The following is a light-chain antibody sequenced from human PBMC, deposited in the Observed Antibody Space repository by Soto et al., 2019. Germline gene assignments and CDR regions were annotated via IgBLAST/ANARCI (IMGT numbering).Light chain of an antibody. Sequence: EIGLTQSPGTLSLSPGERATLSCRASQSVSSNYLAWYQQKPGQAPRLLIYRASSRATGIPDRFSGSGSGTDVALTISRLEPEDFAVYFCQQYGFSLWTFGQGTKVAIK. J-gene: IGKJ1*01. CDR1: QSVSSNY. V-gene: IGKV3-20*01. CDR3: QQYGFSLWT. CDR2: RAS.